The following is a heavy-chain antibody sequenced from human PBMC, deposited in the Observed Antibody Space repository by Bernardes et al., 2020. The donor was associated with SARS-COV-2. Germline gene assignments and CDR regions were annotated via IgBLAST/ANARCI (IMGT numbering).Heavy chain of an antibody. V-gene: IGHV3-74*01. J-gene: IGHJ6*02. Sequence: GGSLRLSCAASGFTFSSHWMHWVRQAPGKGLVWVSRIDSDGRSTSYADYVKGRFTMSRDNANNLLYLDMNSLRPEDTAVYYCARGQDTSRLSRLSWGLPGIGRYYYDAMDVWGHGTTVTVSS. CDR2: IDSDGRST. D-gene: IGHD2-15*01. CDR3: ARGQDTSRLSRLSWGLPGIGRYYYDAMDV. CDR1: GFTFSSHW.